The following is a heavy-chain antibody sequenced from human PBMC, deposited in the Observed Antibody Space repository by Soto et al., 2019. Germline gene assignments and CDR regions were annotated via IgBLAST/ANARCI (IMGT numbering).Heavy chain of an antibody. CDR1: GFTFTSPA. CDR2: IVVGSGNT. J-gene: IGHJ4*02. Sequence: GASVKISCKASGFTFTSPAVQWVRQARGQRLEWIGWIVVGSGNTNYAQKFQERVTITRDMSTSTAYMELSSLRSEDTAVYYCAADGAAAGTNCFDYWGQVTLVPVSS. CDR3: AADGAAAGTNCFDY. D-gene: IGHD6-13*01. V-gene: IGHV1-58*01.